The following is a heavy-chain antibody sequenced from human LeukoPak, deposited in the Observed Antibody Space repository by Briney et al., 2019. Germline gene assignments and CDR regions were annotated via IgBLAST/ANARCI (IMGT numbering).Heavy chain of an antibody. CDR1: GFTFNDFA. J-gene: IGHJ3*01. D-gene: IGHD3-16*01. CDR3: ARNLGPFDV. V-gene: IGHV3-23*01. CDR2: IADAGT. Sequence: GGSLRLSCAASGFTFNDFAMTWARQAPGKGLEWVSTIADAGTYYADSVKGHFIISRDNSKNMLYLQLNSLRADDTAMYYCARNLGPFDVRGHGTMVTVSS.